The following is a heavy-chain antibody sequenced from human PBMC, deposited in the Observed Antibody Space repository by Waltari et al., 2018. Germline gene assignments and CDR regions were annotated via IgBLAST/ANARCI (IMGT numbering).Heavy chain of an antibody. CDR2: VDPEDGET. D-gene: IGHD1-26*01. CDR1: GYTFTDYY. Sequence: EVQLVQSGAEVKTPGATVKISCKVSGYTFTDYYMHWLQPAPGKGLERKGLVDPEDGETIYAGKFQGRVTITADTSTDTAYMELSSLRSEDTAVYYCATDAWELLRRGGDYWGQGTLVTVSS. CDR3: ATDAWELLRRGGDY. J-gene: IGHJ4*02. V-gene: IGHV1-69-2*01.